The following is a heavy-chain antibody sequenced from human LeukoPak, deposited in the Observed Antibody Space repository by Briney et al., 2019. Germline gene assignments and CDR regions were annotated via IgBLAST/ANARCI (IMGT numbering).Heavy chain of an antibody. CDR3: AKEIGWSGYRPCYFDS. Sequence: GGSLRLSCVVSGFHFGDVWMSWVRQAPGKGLEWVANIKQDGSEKYYVDSVKGRYTISRDSSLYLQMDRLRAEDTAVYYCAKEIGWSGYRPCYFDSWGQGTLVTVSS. CDR2: IKQDGSEK. J-gene: IGHJ4*02. CDR1: GFHFGDVW. V-gene: IGHV3-7*03. D-gene: IGHD3-3*01.